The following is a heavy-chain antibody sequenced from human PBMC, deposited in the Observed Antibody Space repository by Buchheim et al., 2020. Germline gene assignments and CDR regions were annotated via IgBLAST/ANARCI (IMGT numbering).Heavy chain of an antibody. D-gene: IGHD3-3*01. CDR2: ISSSSSYI. CDR1: GFTFSSYS. Sequence: EVQLVESGGGLVKPGGSLRLSCAASGFTFSSYSMNWVRQAPGKGLEWVSSISSSSSYIYYADSVKGRFTISRDTAKNSLYLQMNSLRAEDTAVYYCARDARYYDFWSGYHSYYYYYGMDVWGQGTT. V-gene: IGHV3-21*01. J-gene: IGHJ6*02. CDR3: ARDARYYDFWSGYHSYYYYYGMDV.